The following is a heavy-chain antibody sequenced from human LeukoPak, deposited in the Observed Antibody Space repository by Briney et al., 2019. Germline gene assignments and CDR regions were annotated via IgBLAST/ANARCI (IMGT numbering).Heavy chain of an antibody. CDR1: GFTFSDYY. CDR3: ARIIGVTGTDWFDP. D-gene: IGHD6-13*01. J-gene: IGHJ5*02. CDR2: ISSSGSTI. Sequence: GGSLRLSCAASGFTFSDYYMSWIRQAPGKGLEWISYISSSGSTIYYVDSVKGRFTISRDNAKNSLYLQMNSLRIDDTAVYYCARIIGVTGTDWFDPWGQGTLVTVSS. V-gene: IGHV3-11*01.